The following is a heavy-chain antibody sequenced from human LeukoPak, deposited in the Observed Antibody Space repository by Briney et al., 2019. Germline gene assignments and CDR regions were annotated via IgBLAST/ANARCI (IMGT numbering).Heavy chain of an antibody. Sequence: GGSLRLSCAASGFTFNSYWMSWVRQAPGKGLEWVANIKQDGGEKYYVDSVKGRFTISRDNAKNSLYLQMNSLRAEDTAVYYCASVREWQLQNAPFDSWGQGTLVTVSS. J-gene: IGHJ5*01. CDR3: ASVREWQLQNAPFDS. D-gene: IGHD1-26*01. CDR1: GFTFNSYW. V-gene: IGHV3-7*01. CDR2: IKQDGGEK.